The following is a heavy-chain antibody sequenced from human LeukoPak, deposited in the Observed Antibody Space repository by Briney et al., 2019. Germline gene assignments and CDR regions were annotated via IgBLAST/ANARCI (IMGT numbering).Heavy chain of an antibody. Sequence: GGSRRLSCAASGFTFSSYAMSWVRQAPGKGLEWVSAISGSGGSTYYADSVKGRFTISRDNSKNTLYLQMNSLRAEDTAVYYCAKAPYGRYGTGMDVWGQGTTVTVSS. D-gene: IGHD6-13*01. CDR1: GFTFSSYA. CDR3: AKAPYGRYGTGMDV. V-gene: IGHV3-23*01. CDR2: ISGSGGST. J-gene: IGHJ6*02.